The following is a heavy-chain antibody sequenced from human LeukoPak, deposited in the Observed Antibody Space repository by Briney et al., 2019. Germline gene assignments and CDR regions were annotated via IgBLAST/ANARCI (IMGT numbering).Heavy chain of an antibody. V-gene: IGHV3-21*01. Sequence: GGSLRLSCAASGYTFSAYSMNWGRQAPGRGLEWVSFISSSSSYINYADSVKDRFTITRENAKNTLYLHMNSLRAEDTAVYYYARHSTGTTADAFDIWGQGTMVTVSS. CDR2: ISSSSSYI. CDR3: ARHSTGTTADAFDI. D-gene: IGHD1-1*01. J-gene: IGHJ3*02. CDR1: GYTFSAYS.